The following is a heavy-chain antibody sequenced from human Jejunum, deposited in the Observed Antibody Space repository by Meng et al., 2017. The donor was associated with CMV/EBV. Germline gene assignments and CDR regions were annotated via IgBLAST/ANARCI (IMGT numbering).Heavy chain of an antibody. CDR2: IIPILSVT. V-gene: IGHV1-69*04. J-gene: IGHJ4*02. CDR1: GGTFSKSA. CDR3: ATGFGGSPYDY. D-gene: IGHD3-3*01. Sequence: KASGGTFSKSAMSWVRQVPGQGLEWMGLIIPILSVTNYAQNFEGRVTIFADKSTSTTYMEFSSLRFDDTAVYYCATGFGGSPYDYWGQGTLVTVSS.